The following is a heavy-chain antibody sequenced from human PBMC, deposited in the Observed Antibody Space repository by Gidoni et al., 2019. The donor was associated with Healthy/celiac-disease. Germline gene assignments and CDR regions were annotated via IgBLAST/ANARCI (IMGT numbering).Heavy chain of an antibody. CDR3: ERVYYDILTGLPDAFDI. Sequence: QVQLQESGPGLVKPSQTLSLTCTVSGGSLSSGGYYWSWIRQHPGKGLEWIGYIYYSGSTYYNPSRKSRVTISVDTSKNQFSLKLSSVTAADTAVYYCERVYYDILTGLPDAFDIWGQGTMVTVSS. D-gene: IGHD3-9*01. V-gene: IGHV4-31*03. J-gene: IGHJ3*02. CDR2: IYYSGST. CDR1: GGSLSSGGYY.